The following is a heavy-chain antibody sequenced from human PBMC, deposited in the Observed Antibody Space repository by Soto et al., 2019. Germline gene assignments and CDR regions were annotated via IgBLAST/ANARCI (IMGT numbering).Heavy chain of an antibody. Sequence: AAVKVSCKASGYTFTGYYMHWVRQAPGQGLEWMGWINPNSGGTNYAQKFQGRVTMTRDTSISTAYMELSRLRSDDTAVYYCARADYDILTGYGYGVDVWGQGTTVTVSS. D-gene: IGHD3-9*01. CDR1: GYTFTGYY. CDR2: INPNSGGT. CDR3: ARADYDILTGYGYGVDV. J-gene: IGHJ6*02. V-gene: IGHV1-2*02.